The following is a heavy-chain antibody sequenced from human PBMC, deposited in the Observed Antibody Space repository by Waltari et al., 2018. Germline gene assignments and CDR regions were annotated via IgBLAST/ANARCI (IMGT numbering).Heavy chain of an antibody. D-gene: IGHD6-19*01. CDR1: GGTFSSYT. J-gene: IGHJ4*02. CDR3: ARDGSGWYGSDY. Sequence: QVQLVQSGAEVKKPGSSVKVSCKASGGTFSSYTISWVRQAPGQGLEWMGRIIPILGIANYAQKFQVRVTITADKSTSTAYMELSSLRSEDTAVYYCARDGSGWYGSDYWGQGTLVTVSS. CDR2: IIPILGIA. V-gene: IGHV1-69*08.